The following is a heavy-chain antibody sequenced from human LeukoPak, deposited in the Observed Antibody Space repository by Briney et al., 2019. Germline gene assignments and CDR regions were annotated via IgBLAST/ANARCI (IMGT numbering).Heavy chain of an antibody. CDR1: GYTFTSYD. J-gene: IGHJ4*02. Sequence: ASVKVSCKASGYTFTSYDINWVRQATGQGLEWMGWMNPNSGNTGYAQKFQGRVTITADESTNTAYMELSSLRSEDTAVYYCAREGDYRYCSSISCSGPFDSWGQGTLVTVSS. D-gene: IGHD2-2*01. V-gene: IGHV1-8*01. CDR2: MNPNSGNT. CDR3: AREGDYRYCSSISCSGPFDS.